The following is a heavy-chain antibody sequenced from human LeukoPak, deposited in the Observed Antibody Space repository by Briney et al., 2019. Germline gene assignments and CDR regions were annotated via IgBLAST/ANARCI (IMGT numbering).Heavy chain of an antibody. CDR2: ISSNGGST. CDR1: GFTFSSYA. V-gene: IGHV3-64*01. J-gene: IGHJ6*02. CDR3: ARDDCGGDCYYYYYYGMDV. D-gene: IGHD2-21*02. Sequence: AGGSLRLSCAASGFTFSSYAMHWVRQAPGKVLEYVSAISSNGGSTYYANSVKGRFTISRDNSKNTLYLQMGSLRAEDMAVYYCARDDCGGDCYYYYYYGMDVWGQGTTVTVS.